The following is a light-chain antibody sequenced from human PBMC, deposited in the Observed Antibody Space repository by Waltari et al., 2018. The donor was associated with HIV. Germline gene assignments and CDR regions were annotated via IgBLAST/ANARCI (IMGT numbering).Light chain of an antibody. V-gene: IGLV1-47*01. CDR1: SSNIGSNY. J-gene: IGLJ2*01. CDR3: AAWDDSLSGYVV. CDR2: RNN. Sequence: SVLTQPPSASGTPGQRVTISCSGSSSNIGSNYVYWYQQLPGTAPKLLIQRNNQRPSGGPDRFSGSKSGTSASLAISGFRSEDEADYYCAAWDDSLSGYVVFGGGTKLTVL.